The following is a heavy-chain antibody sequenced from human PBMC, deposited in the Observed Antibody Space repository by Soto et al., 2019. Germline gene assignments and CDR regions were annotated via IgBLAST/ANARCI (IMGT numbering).Heavy chain of an antibody. D-gene: IGHD6-19*01. V-gene: IGHV1-69*06. J-gene: IGHJ4*02. CDR3: ARDGVRSGWYYFDL. CDR1: GGSFSDYA. CDR2: IIPKFPTG. Sequence: QLQLVQSGTEVKKPGSSVRVSCKVSGGSFSDYAITWVRQAPGQGLEWMGGIIPKFPTGEYAKKFQGTVKITADKATSTVYLEVSSLRHEDTAVYYCARDGVRSGWYYFDLWGQGTQVSVSS.